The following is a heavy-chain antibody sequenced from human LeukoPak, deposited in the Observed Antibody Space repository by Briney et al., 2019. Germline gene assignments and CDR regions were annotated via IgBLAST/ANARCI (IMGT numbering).Heavy chain of an antibody. CDR1: GFTFSSYA. Sequence: GGSLRLSCAASGFTFSSYAMHWVRQAPGKGLEWVAVISYDGSNKYYADSVKGRFTISRDNSKNTLYLQMNSLRAEDTAVYYCARDYHPMIVVVILDYWGQGTLVTVSS. V-gene: IGHV3-30-3*01. J-gene: IGHJ4*02. CDR2: ISYDGSNK. D-gene: IGHD3-22*01. CDR3: ARDYHPMIVVVILDY.